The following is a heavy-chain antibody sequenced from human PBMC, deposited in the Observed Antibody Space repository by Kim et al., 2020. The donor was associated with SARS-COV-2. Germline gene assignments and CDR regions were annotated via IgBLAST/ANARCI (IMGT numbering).Heavy chain of an antibody. Sequence: GGSLRLSCAASGFTFSSSAMHWVRQAPGKGLEWVAVISYDGSNKYYAESVKGRFTISRDNSKNTLYLQMNSLRAEDTAVYYCARARSGSYLDAFDIWGQGPVVTVSS. CDR3: ARARSGSYLDAFDI. D-gene: IGHD1-26*01. J-gene: IGHJ3*02. CDR2: ISYDGSNK. CDR1: GFTFSSSA. V-gene: IGHV3-30-3*01.